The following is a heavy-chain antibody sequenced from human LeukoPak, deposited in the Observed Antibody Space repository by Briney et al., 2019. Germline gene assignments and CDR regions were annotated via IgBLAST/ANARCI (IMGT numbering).Heavy chain of an antibody. J-gene: IGHJ3*01. Sequence: GGSLRLSCAVSGSTVKSNYMSWARQAPGKGLEWVSVIYSGGDTYYADSVKGRFTISRDNSKNTLYLQMNSLRAEDTAVYYCAKEGYSSSWYTWGQGTMVTVSS. D-gene: IGHD6-13*01. CDR2: IYSGGDT. CDR1: GSTVKSNY. V-gene: IGHV3-53*01. CDR3: AKEGYSSSWYT.